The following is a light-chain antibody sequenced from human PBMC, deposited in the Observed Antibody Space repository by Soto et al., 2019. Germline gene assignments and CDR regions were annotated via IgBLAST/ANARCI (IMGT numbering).Light chain of an antibody. Sequence: QSVLTQPPSVSGTPGQRVLISCSGSSSDSGRNYVFWYQQLPGTAPKLLIYRNNQRPSGVPDRVSDSKSGTSASLASSVLRSEDEADYHCAAWDDSRSVGVFVGGTKLTVL. CDR2: RNN. J-gene: IGLJ2*01. CDR3: AAWDDSRSVGV. V-gene: IGLV1-47*01. CDR1: SSDSGRNY.